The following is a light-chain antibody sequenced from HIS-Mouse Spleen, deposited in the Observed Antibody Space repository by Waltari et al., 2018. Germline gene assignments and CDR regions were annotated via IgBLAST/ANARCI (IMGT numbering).Light chain of an antibody. Sequence: SYELTQPPSVSVSPGQTARITFSGDALPKKYAYWYQQKSGQAPVVVIYEDSNRPSGIPGRFSGSSSGTMATLTISGAQVEDEADYYCYSTDSSGNHRVFGGGTKLTVL. CDR1: ALPKKY. J-gene: IGLJ2*01. V-gene: IGLV3-10*01. CDR3: YSTDSSGNHRV. CDR2: EDS.